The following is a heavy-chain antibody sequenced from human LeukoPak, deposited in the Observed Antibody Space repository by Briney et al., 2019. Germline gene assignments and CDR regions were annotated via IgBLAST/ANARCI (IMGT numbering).Heavy chain of an antibody. J-gene: IGHJ4*02. Sequence: SVKVSCKASGGTFSSYAISWVRQAPGQGLEWMGGIIPIFGTTNYAQKFQGRVTITADGSTSTAYMELSSLRSEDTAVYYCARDLQVGNGDCWGQGTLVTVSS. V-gene: IGHV1-69*13. CDR2: IIPIFGTT. CDR1: GGTFSSYA. CDR3: ARDLQVGNGDC. D-gene: IGHD1-26*01.